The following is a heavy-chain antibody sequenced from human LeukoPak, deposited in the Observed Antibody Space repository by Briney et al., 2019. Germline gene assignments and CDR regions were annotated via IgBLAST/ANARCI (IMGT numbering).Heavy chain of an antibody. J-gene: IGHJ4*02. CDR3: SRGGKATVVTM. CDR2: IYSSGST. V-gene: IGHV4-4*07. Sequence: SETLSLTWAVAGGSINSYYRSWIRQPARKGLEWIGRIYSSGSTNYNPSLKSQVSMSVDTSKNQFSLKLTCLTAADTAVYYCSRGGKATVVTMWGQGILATVSS. CDR1: GGSINSYY. D-gene: IGHD4-23*01.